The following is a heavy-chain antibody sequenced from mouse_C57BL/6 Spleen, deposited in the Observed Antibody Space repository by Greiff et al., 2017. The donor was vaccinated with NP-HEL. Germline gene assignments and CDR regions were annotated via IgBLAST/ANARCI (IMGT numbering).Heavy chain of an antibody. D-gene: IGHD2-5*01. CDR2: IYPGDGDT. V-gene: IGHV1-80*01. J-gene: IGHJ3*01. CDR1: GYAFSSYW. CDR3: ASGVNSNYLAWFAY. Sequence: VQLQQSGAELVKPGASVKISCKASGYAFSSYWMNWVKQRPGKGLEWIGQIYPGDGDTNYNGKFNGKATLTADKSSSTAYMQLSSLTSEDSAVYFCASGVNSNYLAWFAYWGQGTLVTVSA.